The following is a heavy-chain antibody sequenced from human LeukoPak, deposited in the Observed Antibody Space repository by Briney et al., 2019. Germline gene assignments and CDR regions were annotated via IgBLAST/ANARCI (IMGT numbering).Heavy chain of an antibody. CDR2: ITPIFGLA. J-gene: IGHJ5*02. V-gene: IGHV1-69*01. D-gene: IGHD4-17*01. CDR3: ARDPGGYYGDYDLRGFGGWFDP. CDR1: GGTFSRDA. Sequence: SVKVSCKASGGTFSRDAFSWVRQAPGQGLEWMGGITPIFGLANYAQKFQDRVTITADESTSTAYMELSSLRSEDTAVYYCARDPGGYYGDYDLRGFGGWFDPWGQGTLVTVSS.